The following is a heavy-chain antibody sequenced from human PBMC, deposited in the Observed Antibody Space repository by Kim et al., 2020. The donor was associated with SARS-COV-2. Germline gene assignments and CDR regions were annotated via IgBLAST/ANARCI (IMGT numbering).Heavy chain of an antibody. CDR3: VVYCRSTTCNAYGMDV. Sequence: GGSLRLSCAASRFTFSDYAMTWVRQAPGKGLEWVSTISGGGGQTYYADSVKGRFTISRDNSKNTLHLQINSLRVEDTAVYYCVVYCRSTTCNAYGMDVWG. CDR1: RFTFSDYA. D-gene: IGHD2-2*01. V-gene: IGHV3-23*01. J-gene: IGHJ6*01. CDR2: ISGGGGQT.